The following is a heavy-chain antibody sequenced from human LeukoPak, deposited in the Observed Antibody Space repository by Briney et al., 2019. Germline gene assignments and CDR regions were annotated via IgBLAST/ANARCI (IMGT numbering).Heavy chain of an antibody. J-gene: IGHJ4*02. CDR2: INGSGGST. D-gene: IGHD6-19*01. Sequence: GSLRLACSASGFTFTNYAMSWVRQAPGKGLELVSSINGSGGSTSYADSVKGRFTISRDSSQNTLYLQINSLRAEDTGVYYCAKDDNGGSGWLHFFECWGQGSLVSVSS. V-gene: IGHV3-23*01. CDR1: GFTFTNYA. CDR3: AKDDNGGSGWLHFFEC.